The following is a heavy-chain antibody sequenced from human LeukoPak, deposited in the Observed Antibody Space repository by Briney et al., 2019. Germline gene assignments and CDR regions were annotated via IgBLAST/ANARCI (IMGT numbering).Heavy chain of an antibody. CDR3: AREGGDAYPDW. CDR2: IWYDGSNK. Sequence: PGGSLRLSCAASGFTFSSYGMHWVRQAPGKGLEWVAVIWYDGSNKYYADSVKGRFTISRDSSKNTLYLQMNSLRAEDTAVYYCAREGGDAYPDWWGQGTLVTVSS. J-gene: IGHJ4*02. V-gene: IGHV3-33*01. D-gene: IGHD5-24*01. CDR1: GFTFSSYG.